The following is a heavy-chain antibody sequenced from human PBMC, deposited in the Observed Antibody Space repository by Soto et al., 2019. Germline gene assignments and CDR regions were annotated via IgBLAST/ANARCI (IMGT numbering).Heavy chain of an antibody. CDR3: ARAADYYGSGSYYREDFDY. J-gene: IGHJ4*02. V-gene: IGHV1-18*01. CDR1: GYTFTSYG. Sequence: QVQLVQSGAEVKKPGASVKVSCKASGYTFTSYGISWVRQAPGQGLEWMGWISAYNGNTNYAQKLQGRVTMTTDTSTSTAYMELRSLRSDDTAVYYCARAADYYGSGSYYREDFDYWGQGTLVTVSS. CDR2: ISAYNGNT. D-gene: IGHD3-10*01.